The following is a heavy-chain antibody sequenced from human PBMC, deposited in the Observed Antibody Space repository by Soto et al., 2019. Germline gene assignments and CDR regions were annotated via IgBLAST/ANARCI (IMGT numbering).Heavy chain of an antibody. Sequence: QITLKESGPTLVKPTQTLTLTCTFSGFSLSISGVGVGWIRQPPVKALEWLALIYWNDDTFYSPSLKSRLTITKDTSKNQVVLTMTNLDPVDTATYYCARSLYCSGGSCYFDYWGQGTLVTVSA. CDR3: ARSLYCSGGSCYFDY. CDR1: GFSLSISGVG. J-gene: IGHJ4*02. CDR2: IYWNDDT. V-gene: IGHV2-5*01. D-gene: IGHD2-15*01.